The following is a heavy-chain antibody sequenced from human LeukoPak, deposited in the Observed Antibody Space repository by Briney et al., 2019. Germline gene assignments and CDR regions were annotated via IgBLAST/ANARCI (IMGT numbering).Heavy chain of an antibody. J-gene: IGHJ4*02. D-gene: IGHD3-22*01. CDR3: ARDYYDSSGLMSFDY. CDR2: ISPYNGHT. CDR1: GYIFTRYG. V-gene: IGHV1-18*01. Sequence: SVKVSYTASGYIFTRYGISWVRQAPGHGREWMGWISPYNGHTNYAQKHQGRVTMTTDTSTSTAYMELRSLRSDDTAVYYCARDYYDSSGLMSFDYWGQGTLVTVSS.